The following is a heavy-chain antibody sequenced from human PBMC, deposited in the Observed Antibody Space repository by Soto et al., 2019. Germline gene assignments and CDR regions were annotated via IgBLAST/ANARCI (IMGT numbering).Heavy chain of an antibody. D-gene: IGHD5-18*01. CDR3: ARIDTAMAAYYYGMDV. CDR2: IYYSGST. J-gene: IGHJ6*02. CDR1: GGSISSGDYY. V-gene: IGHV4-30-4*01. Sequence: QVQLQESGPGLVKPSQTLSLTCTVSGGSISSGDYYWSWIRQPPGKGLEWIGYIYYSGSTYYNPSLKSRVTISVDTSKNQFSLKLSSVTAADTAVYYCARIDTAMAAYYYGMDVWGQGTTVTVSS.